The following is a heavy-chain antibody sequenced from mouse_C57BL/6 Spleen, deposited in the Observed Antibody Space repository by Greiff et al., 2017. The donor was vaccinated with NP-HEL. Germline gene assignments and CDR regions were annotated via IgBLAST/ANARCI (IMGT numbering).Heavy chain of an antibody. CDR2: IYPGSGNT. CDR1: GYTFTDYY. V-gene: IGHV1-76*01. Sequence: VQLQQSGAELVRPGASVKLSCKASGYTFTDYYINWVKQRPGQGLEWIARIYPGSGNTYYNEKFKGKATLTAEKSSSTAYMQLSSLTSEDSAVYFCARAVFYAMDYWGQGTSVTVSS. J-gene: IGHJ4*01. CDR3: ARAVFYAMDY.